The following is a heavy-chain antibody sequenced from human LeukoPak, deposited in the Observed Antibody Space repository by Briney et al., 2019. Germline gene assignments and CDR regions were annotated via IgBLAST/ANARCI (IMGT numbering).Heavy chain of an antibody. CDR2: MNPNSGNT. J-gene: IGHJ5*02. D-gene: IGHD3-10*01. V-gene: IGHV1-8*01. CDR1: GYTFTSYD. CDR3: ARDQFGGLLWFGELFHNWFDP. Sequence: ASVKVSCKASGYTFTSYDINWVRQATGQGLEWMGWMNPNSGNTGYAQKFQGRVTMTRNTSISTAYMELSSLRSDDTDVYYCARDQFGGLLWFGELFHNWFDPWGQGTLVTVSS.